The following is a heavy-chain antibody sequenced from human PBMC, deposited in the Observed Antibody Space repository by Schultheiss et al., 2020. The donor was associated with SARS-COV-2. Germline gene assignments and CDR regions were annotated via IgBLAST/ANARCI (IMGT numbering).Heavy chain of an antibody. Sequence: SETLSLTCAVYGGSFSGYYWSWIRQPPGKGLEWIGEINHSGSTNYNPSLKSRVTMSVDTSKNQFSLKLSSVTAADTAVYYCARGIAVAGTYYYYGMDVWGQGTTVTVSS. CDR1: GGSFSGYY. CDR2: INHSGST. V-gene: IGHV4-34*01. CDR3: ARGIAVAGTYYYYGMDV. D-gene: IGHD6-19*01. J-gene: IGHJ6*02.